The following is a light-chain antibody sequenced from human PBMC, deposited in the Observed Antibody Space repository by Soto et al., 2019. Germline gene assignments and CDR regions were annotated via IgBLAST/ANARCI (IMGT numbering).Light chain of an antibody. V-gene: IGKV3-20*01. CDR1: QSVSKNY. CDR2: GAS. J-gene: IGKJ1*01. Sequence: EIVLTHSPGTLSLSPGESATLSCRASQSVSKNYLAWYQQTPGQAPRLLIYGASNRATGIPDRLSGSGSGTDFTLTISRLEPEDFAVYYCQQYGSSGTFGQGTKVDIK. CDR3: QQYGSSGT.